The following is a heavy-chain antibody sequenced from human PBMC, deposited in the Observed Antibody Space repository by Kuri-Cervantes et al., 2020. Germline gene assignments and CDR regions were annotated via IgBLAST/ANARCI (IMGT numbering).Heavy chain of an antibody. CDR3: ARAEAWEGAFDI. J-gene: IGHJ3*02. Sequence: GESLRLSCAASGFTFSSYDMHWVRQATGKGLEWVSAIGTAGDTYYPGSVKGRFTISRENAKNSLYLQMNSLRAGDTAVYYCARAEAWEGAFDIWGQGTMVTISS. D-gene: IGHD1-26*01. CDR2: IGTAGDT. CDR1: GFTFSSYD. V-gene: IGHV3-13*01.